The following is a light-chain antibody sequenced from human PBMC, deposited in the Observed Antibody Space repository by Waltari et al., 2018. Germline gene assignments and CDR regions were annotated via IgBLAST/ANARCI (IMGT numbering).Light chain of an antibody. CDR2: LTH. V-gene: IGLV1-47*01. CDR3: ATRDEGPTVV. J-gene: IGLJ2*01. Sequence: QPVLTQPPSASGTPGQSVTISCSGSLSNIGTHYVYWYQPLPGTAPKLLIYLTHQRPSGVPDRFSASKAGTSASLAISGLRFEDEGDYYCATRDEGPTVVFGGGTKVTVL. CDR1: LSNIGTHY.